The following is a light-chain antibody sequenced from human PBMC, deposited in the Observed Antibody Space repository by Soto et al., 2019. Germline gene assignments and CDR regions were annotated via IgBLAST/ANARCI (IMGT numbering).Light chain of an antibody. J-gene: IGKJ5*01. CDR3: QQYGSSLGIT. Sequence: EIVLTQSPGTLSLSPGERATLSCRASQSVSSSYLAWYQQKPGQAPRLLIYGASSRATGIPDRFSGSGSGNDFTLTIRRLEPEDFAVYYCQQYGSSLGITFGQGTRLEIK. V-gene: IGKV3-20*01. CDR1: QSVSSSY. CDR2: GAS.